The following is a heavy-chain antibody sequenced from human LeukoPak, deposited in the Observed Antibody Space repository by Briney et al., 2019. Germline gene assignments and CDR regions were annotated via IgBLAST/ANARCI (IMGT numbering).Heavy chain of an antibody. CDR1: GGTFSSYA. CDR3: ARENRVVVAANYYYYGMDV. CDR2: TTPIFGVA. Sequence: ASVKVSCKASGGTFSSYAISWVRQAPGQGLGWMGRTTPIFGVANNEQKFQGRVTITADKSTSTAYMELSSLRSEDTAVYYCARENRVVVAANYYYYGMDVWGQGTTVTVSS. D-gene: IGHD2-15*01. J-gene: IGHJ6*02. V-gene: IGHV1-69*04.